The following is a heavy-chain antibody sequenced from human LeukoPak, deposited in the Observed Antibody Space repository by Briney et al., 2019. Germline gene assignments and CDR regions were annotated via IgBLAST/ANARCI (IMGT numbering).Heavy chain of an antibody. CDR3: ARVEGIAAAAPGY. J-gene: IGHJ4*02. D-gene: IGHD6-13*01. CDR2: IYYSGST. Sequence: SQTLSLTCTVSGGSISSGDYYWSWIRQPPGKGLEWIGYIYYSGSTYYNPSLKSRVTISVDTSKNQFSLKLSSVTAADTAVYYCARVEGIAAAAPGYWGQGTLVTVSS. V-gene: IGHV4-30-4*01. CDR1: GGSISSGDYY.